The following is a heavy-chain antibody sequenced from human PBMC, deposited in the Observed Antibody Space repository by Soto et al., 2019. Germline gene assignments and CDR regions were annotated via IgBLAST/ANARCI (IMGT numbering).Heavy chain of an antibody. CDR1: GFTFSSYG. V-gene: IGHV3-30*18. CDR3: AKGPRFYGSGSYGYYYYG. D-gene: IGHD3-10*01. CDR2: ISYDGSNK. Sequence: GGSLRLSCAASGFTFSSYGLHWVRQAPGKGLEWVAVISYDGSNKYYADSVKGRFTISRDNSKNTLYLQMNSLRAEDTAVYYCAKGPRFYGSGSYGYYYYG. J-gene: IGHJ6*01.